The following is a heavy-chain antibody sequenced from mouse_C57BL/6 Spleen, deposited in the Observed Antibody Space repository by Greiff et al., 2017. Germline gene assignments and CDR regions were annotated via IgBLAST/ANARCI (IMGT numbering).Heavy chain of an antibody. D-gene: IGHD1-1*01. CDR1: GYTFPSYG. Sequence: VKLVESGAELARPGASVKLSCKASGYTFPSYGISWVKQRTGQGLEWIGEIYPRSGNTYYNEKFTGKATLTADKSSSTAYMELRSLTSEDSAVYFCARSAIITTVVAPYAMDYWGQGTSVTVSS. CDR2: IYPRSGNT. J-gene: IGHJ4*01. CDR3: ARSAIITTVVAPYAMDY. V-gene: IGHV1-81*01.